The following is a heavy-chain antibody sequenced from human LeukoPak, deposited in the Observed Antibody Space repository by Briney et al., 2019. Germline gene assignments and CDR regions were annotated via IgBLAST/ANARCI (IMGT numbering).Heavy chain of an antibody. J-gene: IGHJ5*02. V-gene: IGHV3-74*01. CDR1: GFTFSSYW. Sequence: GGSLRLSCAASGFTFSSYWMHWVRQAPGKGLVWVSRINSDGSSTSYADSVKGRFTISRDNAKNTLYLQMNSLRAEDTAVYYCARGEGYLLGADPWGQGTQVTVSS. D-gene: IGHD1-26*01. CDR2: INSDGSST. CDR3: ARGEGYLLGADP.